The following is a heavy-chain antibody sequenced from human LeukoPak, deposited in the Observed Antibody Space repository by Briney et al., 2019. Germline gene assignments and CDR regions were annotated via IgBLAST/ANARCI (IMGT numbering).Heavy chain of an antibody. Sequence: GGSLRLSCAASGFTVSDYFMSWFRKAPGKGLEWVSVVYRSGDTYHSDSVKGRFSLSRDKSKNTLYLQMNSLRAEDTAVYYCTREPDAWGQGTLVTVSS. V-gene: IGHV3-66*01. J-gene: IGHJ5*02. CDR3: TREPDA. CDR2: VYRSGDT. CDR1: GFTVSDYF.